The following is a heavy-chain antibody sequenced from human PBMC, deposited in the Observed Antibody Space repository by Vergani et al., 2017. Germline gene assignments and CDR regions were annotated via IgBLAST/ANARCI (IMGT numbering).Heavy chain of an antibody. CDR3: ARETDTGSSVSYNYYAMDV. D-gene: IGHD3-9*01. CDR2: MSSGDSI. V-gene: IGHV3-11*04. J-gene: IGHJ6*02. CDR1: GFTFSDHY. Sequence: QVQLVESGGGLVKPGGSLRLSCAASGFTFSDHYMSWVRQAPGKGLEWISYMSSGDSIYYADSVKGRFTVSRDNTKNTLYLQMNSLRAEDTAVYYCARETDTGSSVSYNYYAMDVWVQGTKVSVSS.